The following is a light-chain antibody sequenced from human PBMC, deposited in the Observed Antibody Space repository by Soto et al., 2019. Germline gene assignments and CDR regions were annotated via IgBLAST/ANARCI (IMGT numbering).Light chain of an antibody. Sequence: DIQMTQSPSSLSASVGDRVTITCRASQGISTYLNWYQQRPGKAPKRLIYAASSLQSGVPSRFSGSGSETPFTLPISSLQPEDFATYSCQQSYSTTWTFGQGTKVEIK. CDR1: QGISTY. V-gene: IGKV1-39*01. CDR3: QQSYSTTWT. CDR2: AAS. J-gene: IGKJ1*01.